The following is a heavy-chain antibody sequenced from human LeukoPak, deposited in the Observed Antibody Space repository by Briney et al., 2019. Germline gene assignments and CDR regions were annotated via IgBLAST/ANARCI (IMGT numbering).Heavy chain of an antibody. D-gene: IGHD2-15*01. J-gene: IGHJ4*02. CDR2: INHSGST. CDR1: GGSFSGYY. CDR3: ARAKYCSGGSCYHLDY. Sequence: SETLSLTCAVYGGSFSGYYWSWIRQPPGKGLEWIGEINHSGSTNYNPSLKRRVTISVDTSKNQFSLKLSSVTAADTVVYYCARAKYCSGGSCYHLDYWGQGTLVTVSS. V-gene: IGHV4-34*01.